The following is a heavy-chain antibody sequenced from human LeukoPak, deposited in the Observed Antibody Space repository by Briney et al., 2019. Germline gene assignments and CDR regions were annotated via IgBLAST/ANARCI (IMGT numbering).Heavy chain of an antibody. Sequence: ASVKVSCKASGYTFTNYNINWVRQAPGQGLEWMGWISTYNGNTSYAQKVQGRVTMTTDTSTSTAYMELRSLRSDDTAVYYCARVSACYYNSGGYYSSRFYFDHWGQGTLVTVSS. D-gene: IGHD3-22*01. CDR3: ARVSACYYNSGGYYSSRFYFDH. J-gene: IGHJ4*02. CDR1: GYTFTNYN. CDR2: ISTYNGNT. V-gene: IGHV1-18*01.